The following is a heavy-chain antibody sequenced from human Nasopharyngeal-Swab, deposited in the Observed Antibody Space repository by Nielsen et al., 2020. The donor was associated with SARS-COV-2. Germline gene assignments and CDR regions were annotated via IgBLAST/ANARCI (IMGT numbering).Heavy chain of an antibody. Sequence: SVKVSCKVSGYTLTELSMHWVRQAPGKGLEWMGGFDPEDGETIYAQKFQGRVTMTEDTSTDTAYMELSSLRSEDTAVYYCATVYAYYYGSGSYYLDYWGQGTLVTVSS. D-gene: IGHD3-10*01. V-gene: IGHV1-24*01. CDR1: GYTLTELS. CDR2: FDPEDGET. CDR3: ATVYAYYYGSGSYYLDY. J-gene: IGHJ4*02.